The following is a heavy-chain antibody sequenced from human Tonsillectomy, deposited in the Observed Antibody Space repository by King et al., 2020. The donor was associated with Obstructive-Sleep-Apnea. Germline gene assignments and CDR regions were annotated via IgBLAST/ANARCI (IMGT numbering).Heavy chain of an antibody. CDR1: GYTISNYG. Sequence: VQLVESGGGVVQPGRSLRLSCAASGYTISNYGMHWVRQAPGKGLEWVAIILYDGSNTYYADSVKGRFTISRDNSKNTLYLQMNSLRSEDTAVYYCACPGGSGSHPPYYDYWGQGTLVTVSS. J-gene: IGHJ4*02. CDR2: ILYDGSNT. V-gene: IGHV3-30*03. D-gene: IGHD3-10*01. CDR3: ACPGGSGSHPPYYDY.